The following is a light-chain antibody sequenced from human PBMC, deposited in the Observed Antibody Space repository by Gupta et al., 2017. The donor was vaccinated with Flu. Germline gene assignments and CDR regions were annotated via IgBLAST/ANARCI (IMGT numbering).Light chain of an antibody. CDR3: AAWDDSLNGLWV. V-gene: IGLV1-44*01. CDR1: SSNIGRNV. CDR2: NDN. Sequence: TIACSGSSSNIGRNVVSWYQHVPGRAPKLLIYNDNQRPSGVPDRFSGSKSGTSASLAISGLQSEDEAYYYCAAWDDSLNGLWVFGGGTQLTVL. J-gene: IGLJ3*02.